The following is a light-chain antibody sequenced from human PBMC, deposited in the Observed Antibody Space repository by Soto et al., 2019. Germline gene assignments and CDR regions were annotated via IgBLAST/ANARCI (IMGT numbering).Light chain of an antibody. CDR3: QSHDSTNVV. J-gene: IGLJ2*01. Sequence: NFMLTQPHSVSASPGKTVTISYTGSGGSIATNYVQWHQQRPGSAPTTVIYEDDKRPSGVPDRFSGSIDRSSNSASLISSGLKTEDEADYYCQSHDSTNVVFGRGTKLTVL. CDR1: GGSIATNY. V-gene: IGLV6-57*02. CDR2: EDD.